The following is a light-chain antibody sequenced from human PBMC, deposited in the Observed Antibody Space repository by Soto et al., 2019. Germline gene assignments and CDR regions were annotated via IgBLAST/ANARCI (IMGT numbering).Light chain of an antibody. J-gene: IGKJ1*01. CDR2: KAS. CDR1: QSIDTW. V-gene: IGKV1-5*03. Sequence: DIQMTQSPATLAASVGDRVSLTCRASQSIDTWLAWYQQKPGKAPNLLIYKASRLESGVPSRFSGSGSGTEFTLTISSLQPEDLGSYYCQEYKNDSGTFGRGTKVDIX. CDR3: QEYKNDSGT.